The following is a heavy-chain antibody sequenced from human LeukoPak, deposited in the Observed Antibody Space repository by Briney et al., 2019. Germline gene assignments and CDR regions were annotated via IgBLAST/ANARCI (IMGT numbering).Heavy chain of an antibody. CDR3: AKMAPAGSAPFDY. D-gene: IGHD3-10*01. CDR2: IRSRADGGTA. Sequence: GGSLRLSCAASGSTFRDAWMTWVRQAPGKGLEWVGRIRSRADGGTAEYATAVEGRFTISRDNSKNTLYLQMNSLRAEDTAVYYCAKMAPAGSAPFDYWGQGTLVTVSS. J-gene: IGHJ4*02. CDR1: GSTFRDAW. V-gene: IGHV3-15*01.